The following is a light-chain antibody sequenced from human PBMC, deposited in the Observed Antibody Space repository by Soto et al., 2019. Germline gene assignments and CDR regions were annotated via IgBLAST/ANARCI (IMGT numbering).Light chain of an antibody. V-gene: IGKV1-39*01. Sequence: DIQMTQSPSSLSASVVDRVTITCLASQTISGYLNWYQQKPGKAPELLIYAASYLGNGVPSRFSGSGSGTYFTLTISSLQPEDYATYHCQQSYSTPPAFGQGTKVDIK. J-gene: IGKJ1*01. CDR1: QTISGY. CDR3: QQSYSTPPA. CDR2: AAS.